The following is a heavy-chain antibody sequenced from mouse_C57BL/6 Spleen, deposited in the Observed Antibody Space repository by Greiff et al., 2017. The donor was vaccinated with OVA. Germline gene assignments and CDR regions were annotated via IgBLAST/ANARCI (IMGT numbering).Heavy chain of an antibody. J-gene: IGHJ3*01. CDR3: TTYYYGSIAY. V-gene: IGHV14-1*01. Sequence: EVQLQQSGAELVRPGASVKLSCTASGFNIKDYYMHWVKQRPEQGLEWIGMIDPEDGDTEYAPKFQGKATMTADTSSNPAYLQLSSLTSEDTAVYYCTTYYYGSIAYWGQGTLVTVSA. CDR2: IDPEDGDT. D-gene: IGHD1-1*01. CDR1: GFNIKDYY.